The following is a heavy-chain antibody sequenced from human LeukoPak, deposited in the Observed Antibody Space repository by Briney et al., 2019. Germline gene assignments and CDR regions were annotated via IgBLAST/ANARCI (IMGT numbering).Heavy chain of an antibody. CDR2: IYYSGST. D-gene: IGHD3-10*01. CDR3: ARGRRLWFGELEYFDY. V-gene: IGHV4-59*12. Sequence: SETLSLTCTVSGGSISGYYWNWIRQPPGKGLEWIGYIYYSGSTNYNPSLKSRVTISVDSSKNQFSLKLSSVTAADTAVYYCARGRRLWFGELEYFDYWGQGTLVTVSS. CDR1: GGSISGYY. J-gene: IGHJ4*02.